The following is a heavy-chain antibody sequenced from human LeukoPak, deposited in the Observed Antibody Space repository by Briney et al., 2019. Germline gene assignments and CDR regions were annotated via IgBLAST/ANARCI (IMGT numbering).Heavy chain of an antibody. CDR2: ISSSSSYI. CDR3: ATGYSYGYGSGPDY. D-gene: IGHD5-18*01. Sequence: GGSLRLSCAASGFTFSSYSMNWVRQAPGKGLEWVSSISSSSSYIYYADSVKGRFTISRDNAKYSLYLQMNSLRAEDTAVYYCATGYSYGYGSGPDYWGQGTLVTVSS. V-gene: IGHV3-21*01. J-gene: IGHJ4*02. CDR1: GFTFSSYS.